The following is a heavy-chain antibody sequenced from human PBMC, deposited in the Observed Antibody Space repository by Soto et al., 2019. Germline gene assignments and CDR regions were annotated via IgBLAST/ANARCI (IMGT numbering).Heavy chain of an antibody. V-gene: IGHV3-30*09. CDR2: ISYDGSDK. CDR1: GFTYTDFA. Sequence: VQLVESGGGEVQPGRSLRLSCAASGFTYTDFALHWVHQAPGKGLEWVAIISYDGSDKYYADSVKGRFAISRDNPKNTLYLEMNSMRPEDTAVYFCARRAWDSYYAIDVWGQGTTVPVFS. J-gene: IGHJ6*02. CDR3: ARRAWDSYYAIDV. D-gene: IGHD3-22*01.